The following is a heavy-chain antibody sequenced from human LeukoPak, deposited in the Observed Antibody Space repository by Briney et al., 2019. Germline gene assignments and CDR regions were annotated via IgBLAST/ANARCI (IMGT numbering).Heavy chain of an antibody. V-gene: IGHV4-30-4*08. Sequence: PSETLSLTCTVSGGSISSGENYWGWIRQPPGKGLEWIGYIYYSGSTYYNPSLKSRVTISVDTSKNQFSLKLSSVTAEDTGLYYCARDYDIWSGNYYYYMDVWEKGTTVTVSS. D-gene: IGHD3-3*01. J-gene: IGHJ6*03. CDR2: IYYSGST. CDR3: ARDYDIWSGNYYYYMDV. CDR1: GGSISSGENY.